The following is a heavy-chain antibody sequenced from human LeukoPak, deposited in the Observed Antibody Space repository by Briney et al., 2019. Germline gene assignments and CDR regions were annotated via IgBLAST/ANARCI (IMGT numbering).Heavy chain of an antibody. J-gene: IGHJ4*02. D-gene: IGHD3-22*01. Sequence: PGGSLRLSCAASGFTFSSYAMHWLRQAPGKGLEWVAVISYDGSNKYYADSVKGRFTIYRDNSKKTVYVQMDSLRAEDTAVYYCARGRAMIVVVTTFDYWGQGTLVTVSS. CDR3: ARGRAMIVVVTTFDY. CDR2: ISYDGSNK. V-gene: IGHV3-30*01. CDR1: GFTFSSYA.